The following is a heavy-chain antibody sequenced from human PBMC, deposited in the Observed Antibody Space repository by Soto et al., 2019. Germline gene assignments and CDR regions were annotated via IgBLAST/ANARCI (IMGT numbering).Heavy chain of an antibody. Sequence: GGSLRLSCEASGFTFNLYSMNWVRQTPGKGLEWVSYISCDGSTKRYADSVKGRFFISRDNAKNSMYLQMNSLRDEDTAVFYCARYQGSGGFDYWGQGTLVTVSS. V-gene: IGHV3-48*02. CDR3: ARYQGSGGFDY. J-gene: IGHJ4*02. CDR1: GFTFNLYS. D-gene: IGHD1-1*01. CDR2: ISCDGSTK.